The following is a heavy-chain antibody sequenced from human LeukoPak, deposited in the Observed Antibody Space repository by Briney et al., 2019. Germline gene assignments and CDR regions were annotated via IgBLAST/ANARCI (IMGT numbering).Heavy chain of an antibody. D-gene: IGHD5-18*01. V-gene: IGHV3-74*01. J-gene: IGHJ4*02. Sequence: GGSLRLSCAASGFTFSSYWMHWVRQAPGKGLVWVSRINSDGSSASYADSVKGRFTISRDNAKNTLYLQMNSLRAEDAAVYYCARVAKSYGSFGYWGQGTLVTVSS. CDR1: GFTFSSYW. CDR2: INSDGSSA. CDR3: ARVAKSYGSFGY.